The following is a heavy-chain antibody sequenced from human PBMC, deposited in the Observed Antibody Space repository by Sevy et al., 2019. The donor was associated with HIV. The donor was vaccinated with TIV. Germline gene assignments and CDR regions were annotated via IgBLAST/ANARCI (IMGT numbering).Heavy chain of an antibody. D-gene: IGHD3-10*01. CDR1: GFTLSSYS. CDR2: IKQDGSDK. CDR3: VRVRAFLLFGELPRYRFDS. V-gene: IGHV3-7*04. Sequence: GGSLRLSCVASGFTLSSYSMSWVRQVPGQGLEWVADIKQDGSDKNYLDSVKGRFTISRDNAKKSLYLQMNNLRVEDTALYYCVRVRAFLLFGELPRYRFDSWGQGTLLTVSS. J-gene: IGHJ4*02.